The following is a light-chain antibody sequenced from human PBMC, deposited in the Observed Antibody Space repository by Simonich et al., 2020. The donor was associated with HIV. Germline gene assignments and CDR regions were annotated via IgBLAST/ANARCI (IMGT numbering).Light chain of an antibody. CDR1: KAIANS. CDR3: QQYHNVPLT. CDR2: DAS. V-gene: IGKV1-33*01. J-gene: IGKJ4*01. Sequence: DIQMTQSPSSLSASVGDRVPITGHASKAIANSLNGYHQKPGKAPKLLIFDASNLETGVPSRFSGSASGTDFTFAISSLQPEDIATYFCQQYHNVPLTFAGRTKVEIK.